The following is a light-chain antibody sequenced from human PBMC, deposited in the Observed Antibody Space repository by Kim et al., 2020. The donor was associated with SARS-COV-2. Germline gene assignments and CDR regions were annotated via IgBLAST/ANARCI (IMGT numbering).Light chain of an antibody. Sequence: SPGERATLSCRASQSVSSNLAWYQQKPGQAPRLLIYGASTRATGIPARFSGSGSGTEFTLTISSLQSEDFAVYYCQQYNNWPPLTFGGGTKLEI. CDR1: QSVSSN. V-gene: IGKV3-15*01. CDR2: GAS. CDR3: QQYNNWPPLT. J-gene: IGKJ4*01.